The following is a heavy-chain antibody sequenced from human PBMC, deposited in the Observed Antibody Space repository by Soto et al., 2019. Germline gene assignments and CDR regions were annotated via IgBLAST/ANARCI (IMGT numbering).Heavy chain of an antibody. CDR3: ASRAFGYSGYDFGDYFDY. CDR1: GFTVSSNY. CDR2: IYSGGST. Sequence: EVQLVETGGDLIQPGGSLRLSCAASGFTVSSNYMSWVRQAPGKGLEWVSVIYSGGSTYYADSVKGRFTISRDNSKNTLYLQMNSLRAEDTAVYYCASRAFGYSGYDFGDYFDYWGQGTLVTVSS. V-gene: IGHV3-53*02. D-gene: IGHD5-12*01. J-gene: IGHJ4*02.